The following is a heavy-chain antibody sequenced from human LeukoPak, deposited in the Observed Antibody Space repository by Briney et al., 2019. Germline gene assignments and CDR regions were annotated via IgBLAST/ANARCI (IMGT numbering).Heavy chain of an antibody. Sequence: GESLKISCKASGYSLINHWIGWVRQIPGKGLDLMGIIYPGNADATYSPSFQGQVTISADKSTTTVYLQWSSLKASDTAIYYCARQGSYDNSGYSFDYWGQGTLVTVSS. CDR3: ARQGSYDNSGYSFDY. V-gene: IGHV5-51*01. CDR1: GYSLINHW. CDR2: IYPGNADA. J-gene: IGHJ4*02. D-gene: IGHD3-22*01.